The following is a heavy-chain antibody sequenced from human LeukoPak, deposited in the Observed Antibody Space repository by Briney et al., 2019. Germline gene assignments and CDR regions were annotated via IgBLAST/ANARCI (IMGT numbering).Heavy chain of an antibody. V-gene: IGHV3-64*01. CDR2: ISSNGGST. J-gene: IGHJ4*02. CDR3: ARDLRLKELAYCGGDCLDY. D-gene: IGHD2-21*02. CDR1: GFTFSNYA. Sequence: GGSLRLSCAASGFTFSNYAMQWVRQAPGKGLEYVSAISSNGGSTYYANSVKGRFTISRDNSKNTLYLQMGSLRAEDMAVYYCARDLRLKELAYCGGDCLDYWGQGTLVTVSS.